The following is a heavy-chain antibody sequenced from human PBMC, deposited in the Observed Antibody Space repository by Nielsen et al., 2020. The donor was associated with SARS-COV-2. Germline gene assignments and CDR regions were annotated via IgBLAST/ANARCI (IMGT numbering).Heavy chain of an antibody. CDR3: ATGQLTRGYFGH. V-gene: IGHV3-30*03. CDR1: GFTFSLYG. CDR2: ISDDGSNK. Sequence: GGSLRLSCAASGFTFSLYGMHWVRQAPGKGLEWVATISDDGSNKYYAASVKGRFTISRDNSKSTLHLQMDSLRVEDTAVYFCATGQLTRGYFGHWGQGTLVTVSS. D-gene: IGHD3-9*01. J-gene: IGHJ4*02.